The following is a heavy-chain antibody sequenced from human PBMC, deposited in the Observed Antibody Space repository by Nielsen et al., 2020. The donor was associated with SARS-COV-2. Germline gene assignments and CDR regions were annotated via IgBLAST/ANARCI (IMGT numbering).Heavy chain of an antibody. CDR2: IFNTGST. Sequence: SETLSLTYTVFGGSIGSYYWSWIRRPPGKGLEWIGHIFNTGSTSYNPSLRSRVTILVDTSKNHFSLKLTSVTAADTAVYYCARDRWQQLVPTYWGQGTLVTVSS. J-gene: IGHJ4*02. V-gene: IGHV4-59*13. CDR3: ARDRWQQLVPTY. CDR1: GGSIGSYY. D-gene: IGHD6-13*01.